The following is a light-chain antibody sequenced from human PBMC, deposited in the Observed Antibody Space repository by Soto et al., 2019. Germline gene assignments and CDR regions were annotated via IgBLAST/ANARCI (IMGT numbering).Light chain of an antibody. V-gene: IGKV3-20*01. CDR2: GAS. J-gene: IGKJ2*01. CDR3: HQYGSSLGT. Sequence: EIVLTQSPGTLSLSPGERASLSCRASQSVTSNYLAWYQQKPGQAPRLLIYGASSRATDIPDRFSGSGSGTDFTLTISRLEPEDFAVYYCHQYGSSLGTFGQGTKVEV. CDR1: QSVTSNY.